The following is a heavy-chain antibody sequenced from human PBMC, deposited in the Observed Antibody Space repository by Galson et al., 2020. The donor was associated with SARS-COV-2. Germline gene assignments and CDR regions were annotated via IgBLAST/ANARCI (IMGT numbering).Heavy chain of an antibody. Sequence: GGSLRPSCAASGFTFSRYAMAWVRQAPGKGLEWVSGISGGGGSTYYADSVKGRFTISRDISQNTVYLQMSSLRAEDTAVYYCAKDRGNDYVDQLDVWGQGTQVTVSS. D-gene: IGHD4-17*01. CDR3: AKDRGNDYVDQLDV. V-gene: IGHV3-23*01. CDR2: ISGGGGST. CDR1: GFTFSRYA. J-gene: IGHJ4*02.